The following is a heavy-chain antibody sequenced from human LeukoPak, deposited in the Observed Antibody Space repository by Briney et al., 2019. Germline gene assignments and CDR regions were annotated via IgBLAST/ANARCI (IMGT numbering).Heavy chain of an antibody. D-gene: IGHD2-15*01. CDR1: GGSFSGYY. CDR3: ARGVYCSGGSCYGTALSYFDY. V-gene: IGHV4-34*01. J-gene: IGHJ4*02. Sequence: SETLSLTCAVYGGSFSGYYRSWIRQPPGRGLEWIGEINHSGSTNYNPSLKSRVTISVDTSKNQFSLKLSSVTAADTAVYYCARGVYCSGGSCYGTALSYFDYWGQGTLVTVSS. CDR2: INHSGST.